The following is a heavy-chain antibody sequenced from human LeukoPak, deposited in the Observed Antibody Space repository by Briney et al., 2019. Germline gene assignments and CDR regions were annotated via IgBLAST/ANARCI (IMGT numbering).Heavy chain of an antibody. J-gene: IGHJ4*02. V-gene: IGHV3-33*08. CDR1: GFTFSHYS. CDR3: ARADYYDSSGYYYGDY. D-gene: IGHD3-22*01. CDR2: IWYDGSNE. Sequence: GGSLRLSCAASGFTFSHYSMHWVRQAPGKGLQWVALIWYDGSNEYYTDSVKGRFTISRDNSKNTLYLQMNSLRAEDTAVYYCARADYYDSSGYYYGDYWGQGTLVTVSS.